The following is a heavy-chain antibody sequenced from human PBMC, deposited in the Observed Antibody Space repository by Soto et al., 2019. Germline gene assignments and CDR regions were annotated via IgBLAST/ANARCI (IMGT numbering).Heavy chain of an antibody. CDR1: GFTFRSYS. V-gene: IGHV3-21*01. J-gene: IGHJ4*02. CDR3: ARDRGDYEGLVPYSFGH. D-gene: IGHD4-17*01. Sequence: GGSLRLSCAASGFTFRSYSMHWVRQAPGKGLEWVSSISSRSRSIYYADSQKGRFTISRDNTKNSLYLQMNNLRAEDTAVYYCARDRGDYEGLVPYSFGHWGQGTLVTVSS. CDR2: ISSRSRSI.